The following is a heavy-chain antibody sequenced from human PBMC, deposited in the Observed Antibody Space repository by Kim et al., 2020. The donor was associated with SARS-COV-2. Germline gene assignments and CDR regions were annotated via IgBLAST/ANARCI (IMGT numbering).Heavy chain of an antibody. J-gene: IGHJ6*02. CDR1: GFTFSDYY. Sequence: GGSLRLSCAASGFTFSDYYMSWIRQAPGKGLEWVSYISSSSFHTNYADSVKGRFTISRDNAKNSLYLQMNSLRAEDTAVYYCARDREYYDFWSGRDYYFYYGMDVWGQGTTVTVSS. V-gene: IGHV3-11*05. D-gene: IGHD3-3*01. CDR2: ISSSSFHT. CDR3: ARDREYYDFWSGRDYYFYYGMDV.